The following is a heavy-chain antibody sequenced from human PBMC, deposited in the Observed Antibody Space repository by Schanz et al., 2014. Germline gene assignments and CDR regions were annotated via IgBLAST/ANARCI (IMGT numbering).Heavy chain of an antibody. CDR1: GFTFSSYA. V-gene: IGHV3-23*01. J-gene: IGHJ4*02. CDR3: AKGRFGEVSYCDY. D-gene: IGHD3-10*01. CDR2: ISGSGGST. Sequence: EVQLLESGGGLVQPGGSLRLSCAASGFTFSSYAMSWVRQAPGKGLEWVSAISGSGGSTYYADSVKGRFTISRDNSKNTLYLQMNSLRAEDTAVYDCAKGRFGEVSYCDYWGQGTLVTVSS.